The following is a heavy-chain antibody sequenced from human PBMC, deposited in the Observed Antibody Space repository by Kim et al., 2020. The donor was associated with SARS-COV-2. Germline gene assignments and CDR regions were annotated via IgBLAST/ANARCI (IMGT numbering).Heavy chain of an antibody. CDR2: LYTIESI. Sequence: SETLSLTCTVSGGSISSGSHYWNWIRQPAGKGLEWIGLLYTIESINYNPSLKNRVTISVHTSKNQFSLELTSVTAADTALYYCARADMVGATDYGGQGTLVTVSS. J-gene: IGHJ4*02. D-gene: IGHD1-26*01. CDR3: ARADMVGATDY. V-gene: IGHV4-61*02. CDR1: GGSISSGSHY.